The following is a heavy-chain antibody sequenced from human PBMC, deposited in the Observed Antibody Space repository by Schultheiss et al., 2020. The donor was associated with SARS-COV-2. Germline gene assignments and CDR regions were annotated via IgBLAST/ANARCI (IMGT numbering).Heavy chain of an antibody. CDR2: ISGSGGST. V-gene: IGHV3-23*01. CDR1: GFTFSSYA. CDR3: AKGASPTVTTGFDY. J-gene: IGHJ4*02. D-gene: IGHD4-17*01. Sequence: GESLKIPCAASGFTFSSYAMSWVRQAPGKGLEWVSAISGSGGSTYYADSVKGRFTISRDNSKNTLYLQMNSLRAEDTAVYYCAKGASPTVTTGFDYWGQGTLVTVSS.